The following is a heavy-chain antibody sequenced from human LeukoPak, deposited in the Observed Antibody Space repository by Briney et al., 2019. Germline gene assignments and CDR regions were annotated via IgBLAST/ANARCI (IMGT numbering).Heavy chain of an antibody. Sequence: SETLSLTCTVSGGSISSYYWSWIRQPPGKGLEWIGYIYYSGSTNYNPSLKSRVTISVDTSKNQFSLKLSSVTAADTAVYYCARATLTKSRSYYYYYMDVWGKGTTVTVSS. V-gene: IGHV4-59*01. CDR3: ARATLTKSRSYYYYYMDV. J-gene: IGHJ6*03. CDR2: IYYSGST. CDR1: GGSISSYY.